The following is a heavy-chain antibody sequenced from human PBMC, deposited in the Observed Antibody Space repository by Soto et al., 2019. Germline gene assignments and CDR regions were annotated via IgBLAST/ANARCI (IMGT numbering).Heavy chain of an antibody. V-gene: IGHV4-61*01. CDR1: GGSVSSGSYY. CDR3: AAGGLYDFWSGYYPYYYYGMDV. J-gene: IGHJ6*02. D-gene: IGHD3-3*01. Sequence: SETLSLTCTVSGGSVSSGSYYWSWIRQPPGKGLEWIGYIYYSGSTNYNPSLKSRVTISVDTSKNQFSLKLSSVTAADTAVYYCAAGGLYDFWSGYYPYYYYGMDVWGQGTTVTAP. CDR2: IYYSGST.